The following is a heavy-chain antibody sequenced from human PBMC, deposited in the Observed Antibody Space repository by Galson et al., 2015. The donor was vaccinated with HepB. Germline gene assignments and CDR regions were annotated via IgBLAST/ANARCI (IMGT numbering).Heavy chain of an antibody. D-gene: IGHD5-24*01. CDR1: GFTFSTYA. CDR3: ARAHSPPVATNLVVGYFDY. V-gene: IGHV3-30-3*01. J-gene: IGHJ4*02. Sequence: SLRLSCASSGFTFSTYAMNWVRQAPGKGLEWVAVISYDGTNKYYADSVKGRFTISRGNSKNTLYLQMNSLRVEDTAVYYCARAHSPPVATNLVVGYFDYWGQGTPVTVAA. CDR2: ISYDGTNK.